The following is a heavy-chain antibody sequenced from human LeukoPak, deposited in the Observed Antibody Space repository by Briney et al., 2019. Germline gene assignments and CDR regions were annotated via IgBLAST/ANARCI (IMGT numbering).Heavy chain of an antibody. CDR2: VYISGST. CDR3: ARGRIAAAGDGFDY. D-gene: IGHD6-13*01. J-gene: IGHJ4*02. V-gene: IGHV4-4*07. Sequence: SETLSLTCTVSGGSINRYYWSWIRQPAGKGLEWIGRVYISGSTNYNPSLRSRVIMSVDTSKNQFSLKLTSVTAADTAVYYCARGRIAAAGDGFDYWGQGTLVTVSS. CDR1: GGSINRYY.